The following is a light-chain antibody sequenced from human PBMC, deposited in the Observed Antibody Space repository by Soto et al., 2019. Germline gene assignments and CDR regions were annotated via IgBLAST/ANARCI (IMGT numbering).Light chain of an antibody. CDR3: CSYAGSSTFDVV. CDR1: SSDVGSYNL. Sequence: QSVLTQPASVSGSPGQSITISCTGTSSDVGSYNLVSWYQQHPGKAPKLMIYEGSKRPSGVSNRFSGSKSGNTASLTISGLQAEDVADYYCCSYAGSSTFDVVFGGGTQLTVL. V-gene: IGLV2-23*03. CDR2: EGS. J-gene: IGLJ2*01.